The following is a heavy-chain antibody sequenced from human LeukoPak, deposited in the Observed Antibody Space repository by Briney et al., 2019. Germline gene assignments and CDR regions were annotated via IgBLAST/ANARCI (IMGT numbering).Heavy chain of an antibody. CDR1: GFTFSSYG. CDR2: ISYDGSNK. D-gene: IGHD5-12*01. CDR3: AKARGYSGSVLGY. Sequence: GGSLRLSCAASGFTFSSYGMHWVRQAPGKGLEWVAVISYDGSNKYYADSVKGRFTISRDNSKNTLYLQMNSLRAEDTAAYYCAKARGYSGSVLGYWGQGTLVTVSS. J-gene: IGHJ4*02. V-gene: IGHV3-30*18.